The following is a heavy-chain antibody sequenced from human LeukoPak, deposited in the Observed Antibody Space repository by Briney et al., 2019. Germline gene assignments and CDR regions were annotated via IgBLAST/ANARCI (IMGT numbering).Heavy chain of an antibody. V-gene: IGHV4-59*08. Sequence: SETLSLTCTISGGSVSDYYGSWIRQSPGKGLEWIGYIYHTGSTSYSPSLKSRVTISADTSKNQFSLKLRSVTAADTAVYYCARTTEGGYTYGYFYYYYMDVWGKGTTVTISS. CDR3: ARTTEGGYTYGYFYYYYMDV. J-gene: IGHJ6*03. D-gene: IGHD5-18*01. CDR2: IYHTGST. CDR1: GGSVSDYY.